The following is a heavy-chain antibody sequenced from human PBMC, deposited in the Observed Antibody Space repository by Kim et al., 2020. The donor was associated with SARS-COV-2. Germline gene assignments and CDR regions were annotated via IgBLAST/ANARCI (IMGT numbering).Heavy chain of an antibody. Sequence: SPPFQGQVTISADKSTTTAYLQWSSLKASDTAMYYCARSAGPYDYYFDFWGQGTLVTVSS. D-gene: IGHD3-16*01. CDR3: ARSAGPYDYYFDF. J-gene: IGHJ4*02. V-gene: IGHV5-51*01.